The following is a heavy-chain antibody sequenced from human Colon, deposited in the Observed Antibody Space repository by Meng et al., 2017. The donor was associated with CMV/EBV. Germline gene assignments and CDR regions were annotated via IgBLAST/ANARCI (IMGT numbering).Heavy chain of an antibody. CDR2: IRISGTST. V-gene: IGHV3-23*01. D-gene: IGHD4-17*01. J-gene: IGHJ5*02. CDR3: VRKAGAGDYTQWFDP. CDR1: GFTLNSYA. Sequence: SGFTLNSYAMSWVRQAPGKGLEWISTIRISGTSTYYADSVKGRFITSRDNSKNMLYLQMNSLRAEDTALYYCVRKAGAGDYTQWFDPWGQGTLVTVSS.